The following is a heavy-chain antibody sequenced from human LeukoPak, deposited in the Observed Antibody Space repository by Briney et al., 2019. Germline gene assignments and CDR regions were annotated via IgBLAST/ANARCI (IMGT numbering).Heavy chain of an antibody. J-gene: IGHJ6*03. Sequence: PSETLSLTCTVSGGSISSSSYYWGWIRQPPGKGPEWIGSIYYSGTTYYNPSLKSRVTISVDTSKNQFSLKLDSVTAADTAVYYCARRHGNYYMDVWGKGTTVTVSS. V-gene: IGHV4-39*07. CDR1: GGSISSSSYY. CDR2: IYYSGTT. CDR3: ARRHGNYYMDV.